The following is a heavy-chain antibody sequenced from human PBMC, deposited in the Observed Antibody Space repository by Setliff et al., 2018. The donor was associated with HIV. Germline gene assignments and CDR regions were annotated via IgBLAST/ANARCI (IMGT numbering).Heavy chain of an antibody. CDR1: GFTFSSYY. J-gene: IGHJ6*03. CDR2: ISRSSNYI. CDR3: AKGSGKITIYYYYMDV. Sequence: PGGSLRLSCAASGFTFSSYYMNWVRQAPGKGLEWVSSISRSSNYICYADSVKGRSTLTRDNAKNTLYLQMNSLRAEDTAVYYCAKGSGKITIYYYYMDVWGKGTTVTVSS. V-gene: IGHV3-21*04. D-gene: IGHD3-3*01.